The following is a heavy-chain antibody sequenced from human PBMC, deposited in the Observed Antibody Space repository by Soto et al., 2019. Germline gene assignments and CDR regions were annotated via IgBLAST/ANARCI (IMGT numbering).Heavy chain of an antibody. CDR1: GGTFSSYA. J-gene: IGHJ5*02. CDR2: IIPIFGTA. V-gene: IGHV1-69*13. Sequence: ASVKVSCKASGGTFSSYAISWVRQAPGQGLEWMGGIIPIFGTANYAQKFQGRVTITADESTSTAYMELSSLRSEDTAVYYCASVYCSSTSCYGDKWFDPWGQGTLVTVS. CDR3: ASVYCSSTSCYGDKWFDP. D-gene: IGHD2-2*01.